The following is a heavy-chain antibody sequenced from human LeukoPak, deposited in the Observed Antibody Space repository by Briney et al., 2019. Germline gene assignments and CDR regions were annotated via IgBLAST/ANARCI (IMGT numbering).Heavy chain of an antibody. CDR3: AREFGRGEALDY. CDR2: IYYSGST. J-gene: IGHJ4*02. Sequence: PSETLSLTCTVSGGSISSYYWSWIRQPPGKGLEWIGYIYYSGSTNYNPSLKSRVTISVDTSKNLFSLKLSSVTAADTAVYYCAREFGRGEALDYWGQGTLVTVSS. V-gene: IGHV4-59*01. D-gene: IGHD3/OR15-3a*01. CDR1: GGSISSYY.